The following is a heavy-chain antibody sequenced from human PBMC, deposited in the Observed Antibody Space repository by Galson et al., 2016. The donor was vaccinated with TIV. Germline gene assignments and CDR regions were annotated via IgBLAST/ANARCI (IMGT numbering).Heavy chain of an antibody. J-gene: IGHJ4*02. CDR1: GFTLSDYG. D-gene: IGHD4-17*01. CDR2: ISYDGSDQ. CDR3: AKDPRLYGDYFLHYFDY. Sequence: SLRLSCAASGFTLSDYGMHWVRQAPGKGLEWVAVISYDGSDQYYAGSVKGRFTISRDNSKNTLYLQMNSLRSDDTAMYCCAKDPRLYGDYFLHYFDYWGQGTLVTVSS. V-gene: IGHV3-30*18.